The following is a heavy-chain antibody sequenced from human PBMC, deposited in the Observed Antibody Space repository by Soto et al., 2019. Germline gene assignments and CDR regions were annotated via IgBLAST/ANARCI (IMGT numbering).Heavy chain of an antibody. Sequence: SETLSLTCAVYGGSFSGYYWSWIRQPPGKGLEWFGEINHSGSTNYNPSLKSRVTISVDTSKNQFSLKLSSVTAADTAVYYCARLNTYYDFWSGYPRPNWFDPWGQGTLVTVSS. CDR1: GGSFSGYY. V-gene: IGHV4-34*01. J-gene: IGHJ5*02. CDR3: ARLNTYYDFWSGYPRPNWFDP. CDR2: INHSGST. D-gene: IGHD3-3*01.